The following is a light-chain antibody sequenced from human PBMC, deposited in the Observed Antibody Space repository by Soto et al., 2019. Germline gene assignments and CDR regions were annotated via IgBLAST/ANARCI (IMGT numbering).Light chain of an antibody. CDR2: EVS. CDR1: SSDVGSYNL. Sequence: QSALTQPASLSGSPGQSITISCTGTSSDVGSYNLVSWYQQHPGKAPKLMIYEVSRRPSGVSNRFSGSKSGNTASLTISGLQAEDEADYYCCSYAGSRYYVFGTGTKVTVL. V-gene: IGLV2-23*02. CDR3: CSYAGSRYYV. J-gene: IGLJ1*01.